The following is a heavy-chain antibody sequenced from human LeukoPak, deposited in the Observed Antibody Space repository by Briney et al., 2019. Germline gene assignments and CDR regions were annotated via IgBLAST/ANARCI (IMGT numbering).Heavy chain of an antibody. J-gene: IGHJ6*02. CDR2: ISYDGSNK. V-gene: IGHV3-30*18. CDR1: GFTFSSYG. CDR3: AKTLRGMDV. Sequence: GGSLRLSCAASGFTFSSYGMHWVRQAPGKGLEWVAVISYDGSNKYYADSVKGRFTISRDNSKNTLYLQMNGLRAEDTAVYYCAKTLRGMDVWGQGTTVTVSS.